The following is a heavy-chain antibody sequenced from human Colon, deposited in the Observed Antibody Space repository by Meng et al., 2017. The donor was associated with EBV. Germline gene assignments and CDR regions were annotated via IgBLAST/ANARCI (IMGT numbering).Heavy chain of an antibody. V-gene: IGHV4-61*01. CDR2: IYYIGGT. CDR3: ARVSGRSFDP. Sequence: QGPLQESGPGLVKPSGTLSLTCTVSGDSVATGRYYWSWIRQPPGKGLEWIAYIYYIGGTNYNPSLKSRLTISLDTSKNQFSLSLRSVTAADTAVYYCARVSGRSFDPWGQGTLVTVSS. CDR1: GDSVATGRYY. J-gene: IGHJ5*02. D-gene: IGHD3-10*01.